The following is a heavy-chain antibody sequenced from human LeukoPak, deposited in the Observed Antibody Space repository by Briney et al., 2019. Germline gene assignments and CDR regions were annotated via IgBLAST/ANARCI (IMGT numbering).Heavy chain of an antibody. CDR2: ISYDGSNK. D-gene: IGHD6-13*01. CDR3: AKTRPLDSSSWSHGDY. V-gene: IGHV3-30*18. Sequence: GGSLRLSCAASGFTFSSYGMHWVRQAPGKGLEWVAVISYDGSNKYYADSVKGRFTISRDNSKNTLYLQMNSLRAEDTAVYYCAKTRPLDSSSWSHGDYWGQGTLVTVSS. CDR1: GFTFSSYG. J-gene: IGHJ4*02.